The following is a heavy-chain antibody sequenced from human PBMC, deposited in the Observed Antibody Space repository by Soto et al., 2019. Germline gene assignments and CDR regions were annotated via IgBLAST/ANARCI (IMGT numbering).Heavy chain of an antibody. V-gene: IGHV4-39*02. Sequence: SETLSLTCTVSGGSISSSSYYWGWIRQPPGKGLEWIGSIYYSGSTYYNPSLKSRVTISVDTSKNKFSLKLSSVTAADTAVYYCARESWPYYGMDVWGQGTTVTVSS. CDR2: IYYSGST. CDR1: GGSISSSSYY. J-gene: IGHJ6*02. CDR3: ARESWPYYGMDV.